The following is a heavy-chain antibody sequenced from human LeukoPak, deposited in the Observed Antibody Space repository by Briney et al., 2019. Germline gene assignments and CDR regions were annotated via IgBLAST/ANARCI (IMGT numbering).Heavy chain of an antibody. Sequence: SETLSLTCTVSGGSISIYYWSWIRQPAGKGLEWIGRIYTSGSTNYNPSLKSRVTVSVDTSKNQFSLKLSSVTAADTAVYYCARDGRSADYYYYYYMDVWGKGTTVTVSS. V-gene: IGHV4-4*07. CDR1: GGSISIYY. CDR3: ARDGRSADYYYYYYMDV. J-gene: IGHJ6*03. CDR2: IYTSGST. D-gene: IGHD1-1*01.